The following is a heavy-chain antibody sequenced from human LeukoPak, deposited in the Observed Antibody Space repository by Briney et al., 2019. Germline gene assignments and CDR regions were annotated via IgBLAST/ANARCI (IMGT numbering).Heavy chain of an antibody. D-gene: IGHD3-3*01. V-gene: IGHV3-74*01. CDR1: GFTFSSYW. J-gene: IGHJ3*02. Sequence: GGSLRLSCAASGFTFSSYWMHWVRQAPGKGLVWVSRINTDGSSTSYADSVKGRFTISRDNAKNTLYLQMTSLRAEDTAVYYCARVFRPSLTVFIIRGAFDIWGQGTMVTVSS. CDR3: ARVFRPSLTVFIIRGAFDI. CDR2: INTDGSST.